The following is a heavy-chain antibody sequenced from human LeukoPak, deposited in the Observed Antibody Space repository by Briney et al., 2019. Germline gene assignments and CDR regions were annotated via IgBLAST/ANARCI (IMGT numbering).Heavy chain of an antibody. J-gene: IGHJ1*01. CDR2: ISPSGDIR. CDR3: AKDDAWGRFQY. V-gene: IGHV3-23*01. D-gene: IGHD3-16*01. Sequence: GGSLRLSCAASGFTVRSNYMNWVRQAPGKGLEWVSGISPSGDIRYYADSVKGQFTISRDNSKNTVYLQMNSLRAEDTAIYYCAKDDAWGRFQYWGQGTLVTVSS. CDR1: GFTVRSNY.